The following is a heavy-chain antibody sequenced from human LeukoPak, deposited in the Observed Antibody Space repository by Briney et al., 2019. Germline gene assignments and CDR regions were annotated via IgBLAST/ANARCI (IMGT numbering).Heavy chain of an antibody. CDR1: GFTFSSYA. CDR2: ISYDGSNK. D-gene: IGHD2-2*01. J-gene: IGHJ4*02. CDR3: ARGGIVVVSAAMLWSDY. V-gene: IGHV3-30-3*01. Sequence: GGSLRLSCAASGFTFSSYAMHWVRQAPGKGLEWVAVISYDGSNKYYADSVRGRFTISRDNSKNTLYLQMNSLRAEDTAVYYCARGGIVVVSAAMLWSDYWGQGTLVTVSS.